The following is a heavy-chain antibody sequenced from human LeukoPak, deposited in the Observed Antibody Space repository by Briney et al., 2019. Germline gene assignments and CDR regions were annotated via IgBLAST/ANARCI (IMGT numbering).Heavy chain of an antibody. CDR2: IYSGGST. Sequence: PGGSLRLSCAASGFIFSSYAISWVRQAPGKGLEWVSVIYSGGSTYYADSVKGRFTISRDNSKNTLYLQMNSLRAEDTAVYYCATSGGVDAFDIWGQGTMVTVSS. J-gene: IGHJ3*02. CDR1: GFIFSSYA. D-gene: IGHD2-8*02. V-gene: IGHV3-53*01. CDR3: ATSGGVDAFDI.